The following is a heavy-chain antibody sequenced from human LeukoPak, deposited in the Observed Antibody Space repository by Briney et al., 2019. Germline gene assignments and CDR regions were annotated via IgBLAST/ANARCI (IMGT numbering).Heavy chain of an antibody. D-gene: IGHD6-19*01. Sequence: PSETLSLTCAVYGVSFSGYYWSWIRQLPGKGLEWIGEINHSGSTNYNPSLKSRVTISVDTSKNQFSLKLSSVTAADTAVYYCARMGIAVAGTFIYWGQGTLVTVSS. CDR1: GVSFSGYY. V-gene: IGHV4-34*01. J-gene: IGHJ4*02. CDR3: ARMGIAVAGTFIY. CDR2: INHSGST.